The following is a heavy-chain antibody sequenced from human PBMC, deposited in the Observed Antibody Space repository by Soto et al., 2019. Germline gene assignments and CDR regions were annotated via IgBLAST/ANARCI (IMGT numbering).Heavy chain of an antibody. J-gene: IGHJ6*02. CDR3: AREEQYYFGSGSYAYYGMDV. Sequence: GGSLRLSCVASGFTFSSYGIHWVRQAPGKGLEWVAVISSDGSTTYYADSVKGRFTISRDNSKNTLYLQMNSLRAEDTAVYYCAREEQYYFGSGSYAYYGMDVWGQGTTVTVSS. V-gene: IGHV3-30*03. CDR1: GFTFSSYG. D-gene: IGHD3-10*01. CDR2: ISSDGSTT.